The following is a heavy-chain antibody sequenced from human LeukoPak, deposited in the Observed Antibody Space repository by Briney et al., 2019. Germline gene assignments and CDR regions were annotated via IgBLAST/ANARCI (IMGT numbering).Heavy chain of an antibody. CDR1: GFTFSSYW. D-gene: IGHD5-18*01. CDR2: INSDGSST. V-gene: IGHV3-74*01. CDR3: ARPTWIQLWDAFGI. J-gene: IGHJ3*02. Sequence: GGSLRLSCAISGFTFSSYWMHWVRQAPGKGLVWVSRINSDGSSTSYADSVKGRFTISRDNAKNTLYLQMNSLRAEDTAVYYCARPTWIQLWDAFGIWGQGTMVTVSS.